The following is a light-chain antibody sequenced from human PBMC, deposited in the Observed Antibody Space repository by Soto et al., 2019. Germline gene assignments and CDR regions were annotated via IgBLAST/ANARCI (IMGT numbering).Light chain of an antibody. J-gene: IGKJ4*01. Sequence: DFVMTQSPDSLAVSLGERATINCKSSQSVLYSSNNKNYLAWYQQKPGQPPKLLIYWASTRESGVPDRFSGSGSGTDFTLTISSLQAEDVAVYYCQQYYSTPHFGGGTKVEIK. CDR3: QQYYSTPH. CDR1: QSVLYSSNNKNY. CDR2: WAS. V-gene: IGKV4-1*01.